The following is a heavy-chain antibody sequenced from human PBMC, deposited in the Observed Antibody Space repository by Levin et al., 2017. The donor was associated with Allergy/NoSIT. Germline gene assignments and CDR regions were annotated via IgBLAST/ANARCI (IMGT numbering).Heavy chain of an antibody. V-gene: IGHV3-30-3*01. CDR3: AQGRAAVDY. CDR1: GFTFSSYA. J-gene: IGHJ4*02. Sequence: GGSLRLSCAASGFTFSSYAMHWVRQAPGKGLEWVAVISYDGSNKYYADSVKGRFTISRDNSKNTLYLQMNSLRAEDTAVYYCAQGRAAVDYWGQGTLVTVSS. CDR2: ISYDGSNK.